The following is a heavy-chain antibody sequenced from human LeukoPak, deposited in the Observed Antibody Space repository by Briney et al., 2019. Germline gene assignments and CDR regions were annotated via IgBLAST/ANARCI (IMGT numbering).Heavy chain of an antibody. CDR1: GGSISSSSYY. CDR2: IYYSGST. CDR3: ATLYDYGVDY. Sequence: SETLSLTCTVSGGSISSSSYYWGWIRQPPGKGLEWIGYIYYSGSTNYNPSLKSRVTISVDTSKNQFSLKLSSVTAADTAVYYCATLYDYGVDYWGQGTLVTVSS. D-gene: IGHD4-17*01. J-gene: IGHJ4*02. V-gene: IGHV4-61*05.